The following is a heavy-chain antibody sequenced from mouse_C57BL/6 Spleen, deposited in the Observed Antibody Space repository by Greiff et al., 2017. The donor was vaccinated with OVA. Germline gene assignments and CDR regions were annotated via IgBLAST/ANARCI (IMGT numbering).Heavy chain of an antibody. CDR2: IDPANGNT. D-gene: IGHD2-4*01. Sequence: VQLQQSVAELVRPGASVKLSCTASGFTFKNTYMHWVKQRPEQGLEWIGRIDPANGNTKYAPKFQGKATITADTSSNTAYLQLSSLTSEDTAIYYCARDDYEDYAMDYWGQGTSVTVSS. CDR1: GFTFKNTY. V-gene: IGHV14-3*01. CDR3: ARDDYEDYAMDY. J-gene: IGHJ4*01.